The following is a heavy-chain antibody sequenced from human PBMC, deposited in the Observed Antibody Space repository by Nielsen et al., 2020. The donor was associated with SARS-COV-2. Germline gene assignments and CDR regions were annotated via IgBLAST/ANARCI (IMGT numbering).Heavy chain of an antibody. Sequence: SGATLVKPTQTLTLTCTFSGFSLRTSGMCVSWIRQPPGKALEWLALIDWDDDKYYSTSLKTRLTMSKDTSKNQVVLTLTNMDPVDTATYFFVPGKRRHTRCPPMRWGQGTLVTVSS. CDR1: GFSLRTSGMC. CDR3: VPGKRRHTRCPPMR. J-gene: IGHJ4*02. D-gene: IGHD1-1*01. CDR2: IDWDDDK. V-gene: IGHV2-70*12.